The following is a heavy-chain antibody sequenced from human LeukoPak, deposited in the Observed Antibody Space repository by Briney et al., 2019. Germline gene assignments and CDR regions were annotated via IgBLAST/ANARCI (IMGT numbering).Heavy chain of an antibody. V-gene: IGHV4-30-4*01. CDR2: IYYSGST. CDR3: ARWARYGDYEGFDY. J-gene: IGHJ4*02. CDR1: GGSISSGDYY. Sequence: PSETLSLTCTVSGGSISSGDYYWSWIRQPPGKGLEWIGYIYYSGSTYYNSSLKSRVTISVDTSKNQFSLKLSSVTAADTAVYYCARWARYGDYEGFDYWGQGTLVTVSS. D-gene: IGHD4-17*01.